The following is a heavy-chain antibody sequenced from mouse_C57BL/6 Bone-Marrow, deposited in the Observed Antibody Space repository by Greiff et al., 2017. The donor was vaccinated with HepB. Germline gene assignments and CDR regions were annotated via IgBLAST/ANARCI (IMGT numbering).Heavy chain of an antibody. D-gene: IGHD1-1*01. CDR1: GFTFSDYG. V-gene: IGHV5-15*04. CDR2: ISNLAYSI. Sequence: EVMLVESGGGLVQPGGSLKLSCAASGFTFSDYGMAWVRQAPRKGPEWVAFISNLAYSIYYADTVTGRFTISRENAKNTLYLEMSSLRSEDTAMYYCARPNYYGSSHWYFDVWGTGTTVTVSS. CDR3: ARPNYYGSSHWYFDV. J-gene: IGHJ1*03.